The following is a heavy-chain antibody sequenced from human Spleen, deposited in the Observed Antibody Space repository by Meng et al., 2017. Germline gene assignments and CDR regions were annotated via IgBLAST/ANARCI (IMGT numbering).Heavy chain of an antibody. CDR1: GGTFRNYA. J-gene: IGHJ4*02. CDR3: ARGAIYYYDSGAYVGSHYFES. Sequence: SVKVSCKASGGTFRNYAFSWVRQAPGQGLEWMGGIIAISGSATYAQKFQGRVAITTDESTSTAHMEMISLRSEDTAVYYCARGAIYYYDSGAYVGSHYFESWGQGTLVTVSS. V-gene: IGHV1-69*05. D-gene: IGHD3-22*01. CDR2: IIAISGSA.